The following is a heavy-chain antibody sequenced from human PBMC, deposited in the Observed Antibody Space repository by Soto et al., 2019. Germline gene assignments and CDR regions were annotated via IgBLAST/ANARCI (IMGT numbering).Heavy chain of an antibody. D-gene: IGHD2-15*01. CDR2: ISAYNGTT. CDR3: ARIVPEQLLRYYYYYYMDV. J-gene: IGHJ6*03. CDR1: GYMFANYG. Sequence: QVQLMQSGPEVKKPGASVKVSCQASGYMFANYGISWVRQAPGQGLEWMGWISAYNGTTHYAQKFQDRVTMTTDTSTSTAYMELRSLRADDTAVYFCARIVPEQLLRYYYYYYMDVWGKGTTVTVSS. V-gene: IGHV1-18*01.